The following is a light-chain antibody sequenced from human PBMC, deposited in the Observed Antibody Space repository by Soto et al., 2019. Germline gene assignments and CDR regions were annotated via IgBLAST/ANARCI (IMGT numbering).Light chain of an antibody. V-gene: IGLV2-23*01. CDR3: CSYAGSSTYV. J-gene: IGLJ1*01. CDR1: SSDVGSYNL. CDR2: EGT. Sequence: QSALTQPASVSGSPGQSITISCTGTSSDVGSYNLVSWYQQHPGKAPMLMIYEGTKRPSGGSNRFSGSKSGNTASLTISGLQAEDEADYYCCSYAGSSTYVFGTGTKLTVL.